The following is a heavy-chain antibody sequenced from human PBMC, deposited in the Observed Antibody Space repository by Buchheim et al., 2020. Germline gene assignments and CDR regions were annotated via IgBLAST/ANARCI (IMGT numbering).Heavy chain of an antibody. CDR3: ARDYTYGYYYGMDV. J-gene: IGHJ6*02. D-gene: IGHD3-16*01. CDR2: ISSSSSYT. V-gene: IGHV3-11*05. Sequence: QVQLVESGGGLVKPGGSLRLSCAASGFTFSDYYMSWIRQAPGKGLEWVSYISSSSSYTNYADPVKGRFTISRDKAKNILYSQMNSLRAEDTAVYYCARDYTYGYYYGMDVWGQGTT. CDR1: GFTFSDYY.